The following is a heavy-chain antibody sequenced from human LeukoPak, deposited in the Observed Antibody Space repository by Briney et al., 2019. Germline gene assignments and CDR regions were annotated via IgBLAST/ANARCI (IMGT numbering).Heavy chain of an antibody. CDR2: IYYSGST. J-gene: IGHJ4*02. V-gene: IGHV4-59*08. CDR3: ARLASGSYGPLTPFDY. Sequence: PSETLSLTCTVSGGSKSTYYWSWIRQPPGKGLEWLGYIYYSGSTNYNPSLKSRVTISVDTSKNQFSLRLSSVTAADTAVYYSARLASGSYGPLTPFDYWGQGTLVTVSS. CDR1: GGSKSTYY. D-gene: IGHD1-26*01.